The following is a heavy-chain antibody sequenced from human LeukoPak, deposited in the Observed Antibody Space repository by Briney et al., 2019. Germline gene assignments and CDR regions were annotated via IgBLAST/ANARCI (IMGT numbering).Heavy chain of an antibody. J-gene: IGHJ4*02. CDR1: GGSISSSISY. V-gene: IGHV4-39*01. Sequence: PSETLSLTCTVSGGSISSSISYWGWIRQPPGKGLEWIATIYYSGGTYYSPSLKSRVTISVDTSKNQFSLKVTSMTAADTAVYYCARRIVGVIDAFDYWGQGALVTVSS. D-gene: IGHD1-26*01. CDR2: IYYSGGT. CDR3: ARRIVGVIDAFDY.